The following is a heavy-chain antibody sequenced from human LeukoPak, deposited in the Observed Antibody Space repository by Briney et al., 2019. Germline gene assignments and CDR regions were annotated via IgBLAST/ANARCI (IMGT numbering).Heavy chain of an antibody. CDR2: FDPGDAET. Sequence: ASVKVSCKVSGYSLTELSMHWVRQTLGKGLEWTGAFDPGDAETIYAQKFQGRVTLTEDTSTDTAYMELTSLRAEDTAVYYCATFVPYSDSSDFYIHAFHIWGRGTMVTVSS. CDR1: GYSLTELS. J-gene: IGHJ3*02. V-gene: IGHV1-24*01. CDR3: ATFVPYSDSSDFYIHAFHI. D-gene: IGHD3-22*01.